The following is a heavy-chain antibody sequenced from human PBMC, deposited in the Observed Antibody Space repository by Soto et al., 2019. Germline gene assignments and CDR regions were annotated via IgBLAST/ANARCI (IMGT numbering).Heavy chain of an antibody. D-gene: IGHD3-16*01. CDR1: AFSSHHHA. CDR2: IHLNNGAT. CDR3: TEDILPGGADV. J-gene: IGHJ6*02. Sequence: GGSLRLSCVASAFSSHHHAIHWVRQGPGKGLEWVSGIHLNNGATGYADSVKGRFTIFKDNVKNSVYLQMNSLRTDDTAFYYCTEDILPGGADVWGQGTTVTVSS. V-gene: IGHV3-9*02.